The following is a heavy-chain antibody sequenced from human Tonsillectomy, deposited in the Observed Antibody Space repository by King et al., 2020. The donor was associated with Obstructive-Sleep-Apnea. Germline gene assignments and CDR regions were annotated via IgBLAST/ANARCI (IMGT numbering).Heavy chain of an antibody. CDR2: ISWNSVTI. CDR3: AKDIAVAGMVALDF. Sequence: VQLVESGGGLVQPARSLRLSCAASGFTFDDYAMHWVRQAPGKGLEWVSGISWNSVTIAYADSVKGRFTISRDNAKNSLFLQMNSLRAEDTAFYYCAKDIAVAGMVALDFWGQGTMVTVSS. V-gene: IGHV3-9*01. J-gene: IGHJ3*01. CDR1: GFTFDDYA. D-gene: IGHD6-19*01.